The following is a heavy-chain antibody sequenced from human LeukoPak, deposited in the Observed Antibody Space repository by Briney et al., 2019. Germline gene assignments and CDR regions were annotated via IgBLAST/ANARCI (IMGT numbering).Heavy chain of an antibody. V-gene: IGHV1-2*07. CDR2: ISPNSGAT. Sequence: ASVNVSCTASGYTFTSYYMHWVRQAPGQGLEYMGWISPNSGATNDAGKFQSRVALARDKSITTAYVALSGVGAEHTAVYYCARDGIYATDWDACDLWGQGTMVTVSS. CDR1: GYTFTSYY. CDR3: ARDGIYATDWDACDL. J-gene: IGHJ3*01. D-gene: IGHD2/OR15-2a*01.